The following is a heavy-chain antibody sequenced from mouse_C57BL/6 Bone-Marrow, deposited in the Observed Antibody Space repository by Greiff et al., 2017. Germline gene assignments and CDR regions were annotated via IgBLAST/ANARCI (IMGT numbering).Heavy chain of an antibody. CDR2: INPNNGGT. J-gene: IGHJ2*01. CDR3: AAGDGYLFDY. D-gene: IGHD2-3*01. CDR1: GYTFTDYY. Sequence: EVKLMESGPELVKPGASVKISCKASGYTFTDYYMNWVKQSHGKSLEWIGDINPNNGGTSYNQKFKGKATLTVDKSSSTAYMELRSLTSEDSAVYYCAAGDGYLFDYWGQGTTLTVSS. V-gene: IGHV1-26*01.